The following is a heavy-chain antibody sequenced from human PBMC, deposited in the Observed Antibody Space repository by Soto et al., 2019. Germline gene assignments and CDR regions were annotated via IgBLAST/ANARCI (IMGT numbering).Heavy chain of an antibody. CDR1: GFSFSNYA. J-gene: IGHJ6*02. CDR3: AKGLYSSSWYGYYYYYGMDV. Sequence: GGSLRLSCAASGFSFSNYAMNWVRQAPGKGLEWVSAISAGGSNTNYADSVKGRFTISSGNSKNTLYLQMNGLRADDTAVYYCAKGLYSSSWYGYYYYYGMDVWGQGTTVTVSS. V-gene: IGHV3-23*01. CDR2: ISAGGSNT. D-gene: IGHD6-13*01.